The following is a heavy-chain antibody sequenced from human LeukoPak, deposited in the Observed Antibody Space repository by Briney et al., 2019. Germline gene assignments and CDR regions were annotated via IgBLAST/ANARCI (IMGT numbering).Heavy chain of an antibody. V-gene: IGHV3-30*03. CDR2: ISYDGSNK. CDR3: ARERHVGYYYYGMDV. D-gene: IGHD3-16*01. Sequence: GGSLRLSCAASGFTFSSYGMHWVRQAPGKGLEWVAVISYDGSNKYYADSVKGRFTISRDNSKNTLYPQMNSLRAEDTAVYYCARERHVGYYYYGMDVWGQGTTVTASS. J-gene: IGHJ6*02. CDR1: GFTFSSYG.